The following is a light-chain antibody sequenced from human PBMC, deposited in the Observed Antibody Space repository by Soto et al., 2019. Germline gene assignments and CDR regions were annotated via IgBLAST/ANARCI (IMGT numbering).Light chain of an antibody. CDR2: SNY. J-gene: IGLJ1*01. CDR3: SAWDGSLNGYF. CDR1: SSNIGSKT. V-gene: IGLV1-44*01. Sequence: QSALTQPPSASGTPGQRVTISCSGSSSNIGSKTVNWYQQLPGTAPKLLIYSNYQRPSGVPDRFSGSKSGTSASLAISGLQSEDEAVYYCSAWDGSLNGYFSGTGTKVPVL.